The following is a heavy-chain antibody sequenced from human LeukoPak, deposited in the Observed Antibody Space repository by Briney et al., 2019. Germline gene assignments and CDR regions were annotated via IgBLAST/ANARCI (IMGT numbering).Heavy chain of an antibody. Sequence: ASVKVSCKASGYTFTSYGISWVRQAPGQGLEWMGWISAYNGNTNYAQKFQGRVTITRNTSISTAYMELSSLRSEDTAVYYCATSKGIAAAGYYWFDPWGQGTLVTVSS. CDR1: GYTFTSYG. D-gene: IGHD6-13*01. V-gene: IGHV1-18*01. CDR3: ATSKGIAAAGYYWFDP. CDR2: ISAYNGNT. J-gene: IGHJ5*02.